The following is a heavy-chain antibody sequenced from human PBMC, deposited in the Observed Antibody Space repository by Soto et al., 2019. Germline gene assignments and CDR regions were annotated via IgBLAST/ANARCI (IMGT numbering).Heavy chain of an antibody. J-gene: IGHJ6*02. D-gene: IGHD3-22*01. CDR1: GYSFTSYW. Sequence: GESQKISCKGSGYSFTSYWIGWVRQMPGKGLEWMGIIYPGDSDTRYSPSFQGQVTISADKSISTAYLQWSSLKASDTAMYYCARHQGDSSGGLGDYYYGMDVWGQGTTVTVS. CDR2: IYPGDSDT. CDR3: ARHQGDSSGGLGDYYYGMDV. V-gene: IGHV5-51*01.